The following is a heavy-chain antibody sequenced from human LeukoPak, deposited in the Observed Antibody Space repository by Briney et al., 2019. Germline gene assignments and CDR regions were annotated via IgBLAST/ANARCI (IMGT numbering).Heavy chain of an antibody. CDR1: GGSFSGYY. CDR2: INHSGST. V-gene: IGHV4-34*01. D-gene: IGHD6-13*01. Sequence: PSETLSLTCAVYGGSFSGYYWSWIRQPPGKGLEWIGEINHSGSTNYNPSLKSRVTISVDTSKNQFFLKLSSVTAADTAVYYCARGPSAAGKENWGQGTLVTVSS. CDR3: ARGPSAAGKEN. J-gene: IGHJ4*02.